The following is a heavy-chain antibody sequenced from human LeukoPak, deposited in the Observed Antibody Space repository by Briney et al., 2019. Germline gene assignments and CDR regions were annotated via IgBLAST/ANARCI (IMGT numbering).Heavy chain of an antibody. CDR2: ISGSGGST. CDR1: GSTFSSYA. Sequence: GSLRLSCAASGSTFSSYAVSWVRQAPGKGLEWVSAISGSGGSTYYADSVKGRFTISRDNSKNTLYLQMNSLRAEDTAVYYCAKDPYIELETNYFDYWGQGTLVTVSS. D-gene: IGHD1-1*01. V-gene: IGHV3-23*01. CDR3: AKDPYIELETNYFDY. J-gene: IGHJ4*02.